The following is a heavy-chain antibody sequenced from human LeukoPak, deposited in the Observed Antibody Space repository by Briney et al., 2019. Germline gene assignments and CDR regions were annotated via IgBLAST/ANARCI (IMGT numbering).Heavy chain of an antibody. CDR2: INHSGST. V-gene: IGHV4-34*01. D-gene: IGHD2-2*01. CDR3: ARAPGAAID. CDR1: GGSFSGYY. Sequence: SETLSLTCAVCGGSFSGYYWSWIRQPPGKGLEWIGEINHSGSTNYNPSLKSRVTISVDTSKNQFSLKLSSVTAADTAVYYCARAPGAAIDWGQGTLVTVSS. J-gene: IGHJ4*02.